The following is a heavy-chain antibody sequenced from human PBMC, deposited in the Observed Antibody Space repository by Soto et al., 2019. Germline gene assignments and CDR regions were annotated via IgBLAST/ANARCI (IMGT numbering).Heavy chain of an antibody. V-gene: IGHV4-30-4*01. CDR3: ALGSGYYDSSGMGAFDI. CDR1: GGSISSGDYY. D-gene: IGHD3-22*01. J-gene: IGHJ3*02. Sequence: QVQLQESGPGLVKPSQTLALTCTVSGGSISSGDYYWSWIRQPPGKGLEWIGYIYYSGSTYYNPSLKSRVTISVDTSKNQFSLKLSSVTAADTAVYYCALGSGYYDSSGMGAFDIWGQGTMVTVSS. CDR2: IYYSGST.